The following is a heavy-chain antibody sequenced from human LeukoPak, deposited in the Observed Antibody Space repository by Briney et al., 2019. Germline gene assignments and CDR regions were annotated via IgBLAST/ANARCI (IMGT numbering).Heavy chain of an antibody. J-gene: IGHJ4*02. V-gene: IGHV3-20*01. CDR1: GFTFDDYG. D-gene: IGHD3-22*01. Sequence: PGGSLRLSCAASGFTFDDYGMSWVRQAPGKGLEWVSGINWNGGRTGYEDSVRGRFTISRDNAKNSLYLQMNSLRAEDTALYHCARDYYDSSGYADYWGQGTLVTVSS. CDR3: ARDYYDSSGYADY. CDR2: INWNGGRT.